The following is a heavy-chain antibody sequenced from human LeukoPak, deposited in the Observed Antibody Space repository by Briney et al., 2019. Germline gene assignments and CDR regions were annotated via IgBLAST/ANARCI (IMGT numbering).Heavy chain of an antibody. Sequence: SETLSLTCTVSGGSISSYYWSWIRQPPGKGLEGIGYIYYSGSTNYNPSLTSRVTISVDTSKNQFSLKLSSVTAADTAVYYCASTIAAAVHNWFDPWGQGTLVTVSS. J-gene: IGHJ5*02. D-gene: IGHD6-13*01. CDR3: ASTIAAAVHNWFDP. CDR2: IYYSGST. V-gene: IGHV4-59*01. CDR1: GGSISSYY.